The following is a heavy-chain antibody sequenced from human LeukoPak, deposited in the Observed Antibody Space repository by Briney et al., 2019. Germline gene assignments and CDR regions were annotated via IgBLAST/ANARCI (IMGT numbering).Heavy chain of an antibody. Sequence: GGSLRLSCAASGFTFSSYGMHWVRQAPGKGLEWVAFIRYDGGNKYYAGSVKGRFTISRDNSKNTLYLQMNSLRAEDTAVYYCAKDVVSGYDLGWFDPWGQGTLVTVSS. CDR1: GFTFSSYG. D-gene: IGHD5-12*01. J-gene: IGHJ5*02. V-gene: IGHV3-30*02. CDR3: AKDVVSGYDLGWFDP. CDR2: IRYDGGNK.